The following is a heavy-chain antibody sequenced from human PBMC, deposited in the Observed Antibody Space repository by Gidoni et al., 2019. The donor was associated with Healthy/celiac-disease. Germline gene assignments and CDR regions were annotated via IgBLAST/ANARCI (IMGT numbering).Heavy chain of an antibody. V-gene: IGHV4-61*02. D-gene: IGHD6-13*01. Sequence: QVQLQESGPGLVKPSQTLSLTCTVSGGSLSSGSYYWSWFRQPAGKGLEWIGRIYTSGSTNYNPSLKSRVTISVDTSKNQFSLKLSSVTAADTAVYYCARDTGSSSWYSFYYGMDVWGQGTTVTVSS. CDR2: IYTSGST. CDR3: ARDTGSSSWYSFYYGMDV. CDR1: GGSLSSGSYY. J-gene: IGHJ6*02.